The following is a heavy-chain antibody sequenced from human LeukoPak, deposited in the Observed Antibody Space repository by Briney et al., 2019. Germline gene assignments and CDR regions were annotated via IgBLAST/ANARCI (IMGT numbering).Heavy chain of an antibody. J-gene: IGHJ6*02. Sequence: GGSLRLSCAASGFIFSDYWMGWVRQAPGKGLEWVANIKQDGSGTYYLDSVKGRFTISKDNAKNSLYLQMNSLRAEDTALYHCARNNGMDVWGQGTTVIVSS. V-gene: IGHV3-7*03. CDR3: ARNNGMDV. CDR1: GFIFSDYW. CDR2: IKQDGSGT.